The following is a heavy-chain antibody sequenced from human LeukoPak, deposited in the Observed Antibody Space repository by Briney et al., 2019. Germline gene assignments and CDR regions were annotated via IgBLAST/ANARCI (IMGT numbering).Heavy chain of an antibody. V-gene: IGHV3-23*01. CDR1: GFTFSSYA. Sequence: PGGSLRLSCAASGFTFSSYAMSWVRQAPGKGLEWVSAISGSGGSTYYADSVKGRFTISRDNAKNSLYLQMNSLRAEDTAVYYCQVGATPLDYWGQGTLVTVSS. J-gene: IGHJ4*02. D-gene: IGHD1-26*01. CDR3: QVGATPLDY. CDR2: ISGSGGST.